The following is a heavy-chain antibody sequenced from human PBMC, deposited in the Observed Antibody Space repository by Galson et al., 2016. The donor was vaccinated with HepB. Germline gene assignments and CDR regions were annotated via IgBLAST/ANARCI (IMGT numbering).Heavy chain of an antibody. CDR2: IYPGDSDT. CDR1: GYTFTNYW. J-gene: IGHJ4*02. V-gene: IGHV5-51*01. Sequence: QSGAEVKKTGESLKISCKASGYTFTNYWIGWVRQLPGKGLEWMGIIYPGDSDTRYSASFQGQVTMSADTSITTAYLQWSSLNASDTAMYYCARRERGCSGGSCIPYYFGSWGQGTLVTVSS. D-gene: IGHD2-15*01. CDR3: ARRERGCSGGSCIPYYFGS.